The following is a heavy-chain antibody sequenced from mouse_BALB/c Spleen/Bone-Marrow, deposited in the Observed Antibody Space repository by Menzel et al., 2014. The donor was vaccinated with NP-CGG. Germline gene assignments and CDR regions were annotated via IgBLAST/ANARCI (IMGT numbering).Heavy chain of an antibody. CDR3: ARKGAMITHYYAMDY. V-gene: IGHV5-17*02. J-gene: IGHJ4*01. CDR2: ISSGSSTI. D-gene: IGHD2-4*01. CDR1: GFTFSSFG. Sequence: EVQLVESGGGLVQPGGSRKLSCAASGFTFSSFGMHWVRQAPEKGLEWVAYISSGSSTIYYADTVKGRFTISRDNPKNTLFLQMTSLRSEDTAMYYCARKGAMITHYYAMDYWGQGPSVTVSS.